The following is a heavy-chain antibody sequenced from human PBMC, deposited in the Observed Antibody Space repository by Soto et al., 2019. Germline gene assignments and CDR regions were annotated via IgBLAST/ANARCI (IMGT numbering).Heavy chain of an antibody. Sequence: SVKVSCKASGGTFSRYAISWVRQAPGQGLEWMGGIIPIFGTANYAQKFQGRVTITADESTSTAYMELSSLRPEDTAVYYCARASQGIDSSGYYYGVNWFDPWGQGTLVTVSS. J-gene: IGHJ5*02. CDR1: GGTFSRYA. CDR2: IIPIFGTA. V-gene: IGHV1-69*13. D-gene: IGHD3-22*01. CDR3: ARASQGIDSSGYYYGVNWFDP.